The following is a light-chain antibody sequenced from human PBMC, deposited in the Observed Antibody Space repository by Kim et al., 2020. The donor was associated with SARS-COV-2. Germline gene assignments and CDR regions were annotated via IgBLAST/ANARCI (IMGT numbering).Light chain of an antibody. V-gene: IGKV1-27*01. J-gene: IGKJ1*01. CDR2: AAY. CDR3: QKCDSAPWT. Sequence: SVWDRGPITCRGSQGISNFFAWFQRKQGKAPKLLSYAAYALQPGVPSRVSGSGAGTEFTLTVTSLQPEDVATYYCQKCDSAPWTFGQGTKVDIK. CDR1: QGISNF.